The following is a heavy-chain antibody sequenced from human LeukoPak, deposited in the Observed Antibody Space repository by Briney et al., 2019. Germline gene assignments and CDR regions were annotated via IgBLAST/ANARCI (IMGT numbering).Heavy chain of an antibody. CDR2: IDHRGST. CDR1: GGSFSNYY. CDR3: ARGGAGEYYDSSGYPHHFDY. J-gene: IGHJ4*02. V-gene: IGHV4-34*01. Sequence: SETLSLTCAVYGGSFSNYYWTWIHNPPGKGLEWIGEIDHRGSTNSNPSLKSRVTISVDTSKNQFSLKLSSVTAADTAVYYCARGGAGEYYDSSGYPHHFDYWGQGTLVTVSS. D-gene: IGHD3-22*01.